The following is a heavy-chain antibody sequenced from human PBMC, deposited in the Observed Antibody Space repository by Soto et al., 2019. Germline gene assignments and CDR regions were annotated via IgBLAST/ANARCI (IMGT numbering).Heavy chain of an antibody. CDR2: IWYDGSNK. D-gene: IGHD6-13*01. J-gene: IGHJ4*02. CDR1: GFTFSSYD. CDR3: ARETDSSSWYLSMHY. V-gene: IGHV3-33*01. Sequence: ESGGGVVQPGRSLRLSCAASGFTFSSYDMHWVRQAPGKGLEWVAVIWYDGSNKYYADSVKGRFTISRDNSKNTLYLQMNSLRAEDTAVYYCARETDSSSWYLSMHYWGQGTLVTVSS.